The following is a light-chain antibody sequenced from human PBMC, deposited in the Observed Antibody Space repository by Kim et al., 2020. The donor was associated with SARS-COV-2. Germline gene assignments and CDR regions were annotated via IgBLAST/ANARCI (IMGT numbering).Light chain of an antibody. V-gene: IGKV1-39*01. CDR2: VAS. CDR3: QQSYSLPWT. CDR1: QSISSY. Sequence: DIQTTQSPSSLSASVGDRVTITCRASQSISSYLNWYQQKPGKAPKVLIYVASSLQSGVPSRFSGSGSGTDFTLTISSLQPEDFATYYCQQSYSLPWTFGQGTKVDIK. J-gene: IGKJ1*01.